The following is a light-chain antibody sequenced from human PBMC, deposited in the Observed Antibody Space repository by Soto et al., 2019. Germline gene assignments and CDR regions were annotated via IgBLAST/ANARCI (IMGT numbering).Light chain of an antibody. J-gene: IGLJ2*01. CDR3: SSYAGSNNFVV. V-gene: IGLV2-8*01. CDR2: EVS. CDR1: SSDFGAYSY. Sequence: QSVLTQPPSASGSPGQSVTISCTGTSSDFGAYSYVSWYQQHPGKAPKLMIYEVSKRPSGVPDRFSGSKSGNTASLTVSGLQAEDGADYYCSSYAGSNNFVVFGGGTKVTVL.